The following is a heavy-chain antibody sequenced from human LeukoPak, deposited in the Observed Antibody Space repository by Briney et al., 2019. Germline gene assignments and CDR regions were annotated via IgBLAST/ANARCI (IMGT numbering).Heavy chain of an antibody. CDR3: ARSPRPHYYDSSGYYSVFDY. CDR2: IIPIFGTA. J-gene: IGHJ4*02. D-gene: IGHD3-22*01. CDR1: GYTFTSYY. Sequence: ASVKVSCTASGYTFTSYYMHWVRQAPGQGLEWMGGIIPIFGTANYAQRFQGRVTITADESTSTAYMELSSLRSEDTAVYYCARSPRPHYYDSSGYYSVFDYWGQGTLVTVSS. V-gene: IGHV1-69*13.